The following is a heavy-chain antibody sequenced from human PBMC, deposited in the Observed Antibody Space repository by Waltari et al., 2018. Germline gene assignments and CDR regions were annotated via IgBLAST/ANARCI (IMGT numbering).Heavy chain of an antibody. CDR2: INPNSGGT. D-gene: IGHD3-3*01. V-gene: IGHV1-2*02. J-gene: IGHJ4*02. CDR3: ARDLLTISSRRAHGY. CDR1: GHPFTGYH. Sequence: QVQLVQSGAEVKKPGASVKVSCTASGHPFTGYHIPCVRQAPGQGLEWMGWINPNSGGTNYAQKCQGRVTMTRDTSISTAYMELSRLRSDDTAVYYCARDLLTISSRRAHGYWGQGTLVTVSS.